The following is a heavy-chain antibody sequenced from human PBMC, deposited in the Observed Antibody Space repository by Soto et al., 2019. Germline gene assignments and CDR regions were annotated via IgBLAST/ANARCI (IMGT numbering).Heavy chain of an antibody. CDR3: ARKIDYNDYHFDY. J-gene: IGHJ4*02. CDR2: IYHSGST. CDR1: GGSFSGYY. V-gene: IGHV4-34*01. D-gene: IGHD4-17*01. Sequence: SETLSLTCAVYGGSFSGYYWSWIRQPPGKGLEWIGEIYHSGSTNYNPSLKSRVTLSLDKSKSQFSLRLNSVTAADTAVYYCARKIDYNDYHFDYWGQGNLVTVSS.